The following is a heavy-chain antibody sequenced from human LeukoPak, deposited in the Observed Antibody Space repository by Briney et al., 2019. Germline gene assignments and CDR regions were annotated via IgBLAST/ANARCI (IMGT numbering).Heavy chain of an antibody. Sequence: GASVKVSCKASGYTFTSYAMHWVRQAPGQRLEWMGWINAGNGNTKYSQKFQGRVTITRDTSASTAYMELSSLRSEDTAVYYSAREEVVPAAIMNGGFDYWGQGTLVTVSS. J-gene: IGHJ4*02. CDR1: GYTFTSYA. CDR2: INAGNGNT. V-gene: IGHV1-3*01. D-gene: IGHD2-2*02. CDR3: AREEVVPAAIMNGGFDY.